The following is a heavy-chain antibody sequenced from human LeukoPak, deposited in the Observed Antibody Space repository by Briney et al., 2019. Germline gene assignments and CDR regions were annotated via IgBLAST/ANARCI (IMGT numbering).Heavy chain of an antibody. J-gene: IGHJ4*02. D-gene: IGHD3-3*01. V-gene: IGHV1-18*01. CDR1: GYTFTSYG. CDR2: ISAYNGNT. Sequence: ASVKVSCKASGYTFTSYGISWVRQAPGQGLEWMRWISAYNGNTNYAQKLQGRVTMTTDTSTSTAYMELRSLRSDDTAVYYCARDLVLRFLEWLPQKYYFDYWGQGTLVTVSS. CDR3: ARDLVLRFLEWLPQKYYFDY.